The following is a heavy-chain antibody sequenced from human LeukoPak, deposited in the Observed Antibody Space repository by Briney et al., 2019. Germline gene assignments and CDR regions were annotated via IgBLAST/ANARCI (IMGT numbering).Heavy chain of an antibody. V-gene: IGHV3-7*01. CDR1: TFTFSNYW. Sequence: GGSLRLSCAASTFTFSNYWMSWVRRAPGKGLEWVANINQNGSEKYYADSVKGRFTFSRDNAKNSLYLQMDCLRAEDTAVYYCARAQSGHCSSTSCYDYGMDVWGQGTTVTVSS. CDR2: INQNGSEK. CDR3: ARAQSGHCSSTSCYDYGMDV. J-gene: IGHJ6*02. D-gene: IGHD2-2*01.